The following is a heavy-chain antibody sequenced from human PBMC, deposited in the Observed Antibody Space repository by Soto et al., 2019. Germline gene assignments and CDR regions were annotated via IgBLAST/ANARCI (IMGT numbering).Heavy chain of an antibody. CDR2: IIPIFGTA. CDR3: ATPGKAVAAAERRALYYYYYGMDV. V-gene: IGHV1-69*13. CDR1: GGTFSSYA. Sequence: ASVKVSCKASGGTFSSYAISWVRQAPGQGLEWMGGIIPIFGTANYAQKFQGRVTITADESTSTAYMELSSLRSEDTAVYYCATPGKAVAAAERRALYYYYYGMDVWGQGTTVTVSS. D-gene: IGHD6-13*01. J-gene: IGHJ6*02.